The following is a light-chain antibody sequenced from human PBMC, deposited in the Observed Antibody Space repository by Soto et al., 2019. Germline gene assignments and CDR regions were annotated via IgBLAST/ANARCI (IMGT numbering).Light chain of an antibody. J-gene: IGKJ4*01. CDR2: WAS. CDR1: QSVLYSSNNKHY. CDR3: QQYYSTLT. Sequence: DIVMTQSPDSLAVSLGERATINCKSSQSVLYSSNNKHYLAWYQQKPGQPPKLLIYWASTRESGVPDRFSGSGSCSYFTLTISSLQAEDVAVYYCQQYYSTLTFGGGTKVEIK. V-gene: IGKV4-1*01.